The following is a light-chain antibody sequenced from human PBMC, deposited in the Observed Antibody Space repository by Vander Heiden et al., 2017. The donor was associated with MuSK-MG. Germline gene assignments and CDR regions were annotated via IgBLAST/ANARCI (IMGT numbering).Light chain of an antibody. CDR3: QQDDSSPMT. V-gene: IGKV3-20*01. Sequence: EIVLSHCPGTLSLSPGERATLSCRASQSVTSSNLAWYQQKPGQAPRLLIFGASSRATGIPDRFSGSGSGTDFTLTISRLEPEDFAVYHCQQDDSSPMTFGQGTKVEIK. J-gene: IGKJ1*01. CDR1: QSVTSSN. CDR2: GAS.